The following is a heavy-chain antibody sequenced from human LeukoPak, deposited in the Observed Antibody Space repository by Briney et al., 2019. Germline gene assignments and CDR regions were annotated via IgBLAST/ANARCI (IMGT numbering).Heavy chain of an antibody. J-gene: IGHJ6*02. CDR2: IWFDGSNE. CDR3: ARFWKEYYGMDV. CDR1: GFTFSTYG. V-gene: IGHV3-33*01. Sequence: WRSLRLSCAASGFTFSTYGMNWVRQAPGKGLEWVAVIWFDGSNEYYAESVRGRFTISRDNSKNTLYLQMNSLRGEDTAVYYCARFWKEYYGMDVWGQGTTDTVSS. D-gene: IGHD1-1*01.